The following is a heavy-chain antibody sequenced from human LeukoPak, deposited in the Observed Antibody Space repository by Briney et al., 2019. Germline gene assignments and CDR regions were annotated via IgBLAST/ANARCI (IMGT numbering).Heavy chain of an antibody. CDR1: GFTFSSNG. V-gene: IGHV3-30*02. Sequence: GGSLRLSCVASGFTFSSNGMHWVRQAPGKGLEWVTFIQYDGSKKYYADSVKGRFTISRDNSKNTLYLQMNSLRAEDTAVYYCAKVLYSSRIVILGAFDIWGQGTLVTVSS. J-gene: IGHJ3*02. CDR2: IQYDGSKK. D-gene: IGHD6-13*01. CDR3: AKVLYSSRIVILGAFDI.